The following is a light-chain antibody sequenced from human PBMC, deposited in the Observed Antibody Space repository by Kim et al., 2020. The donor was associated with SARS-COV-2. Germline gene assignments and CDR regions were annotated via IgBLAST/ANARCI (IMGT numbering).Light chain of an antibody. J-gene: IGKJ1*01. Sequence: VSPGERATLSCRASQSVSSNLAWYQQKPGQAPRLLIYGASTRATGIPARFSGSGSGTEFTLTISSLQSEDFAVYYCQQYNNWPPVTFGQGTKVDIK. CDR2: GAS. CDR3: QQYNNWPPVT. CDR1: QSVSSN. V-gene: IGKV3-15*01.